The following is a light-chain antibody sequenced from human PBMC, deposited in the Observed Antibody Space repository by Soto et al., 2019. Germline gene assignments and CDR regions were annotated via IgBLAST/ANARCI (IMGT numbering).Light chain of an antibody. CDR2: GAS. CDR1: QSVSSN. CDR3: QQYNNWPWT. J-gene: IGKJ1*01. V-gene: IGKV3-15*01. Sequence: EIVMTQSPATLSVSPEERATLSCRASQSVSSNLAWYQQKPGQAPRLLIYGASTRDTGIPARFSGSGSGTEFTLIISSLQSEDFAVYYCQQYNNWPWTFGQGTKVDIK.